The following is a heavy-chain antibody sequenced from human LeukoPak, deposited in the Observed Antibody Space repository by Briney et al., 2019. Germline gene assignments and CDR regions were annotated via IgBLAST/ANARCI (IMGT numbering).Heavy chain of an antibody. D-gene: IGHD4-23*01. CDR1: GFTFSSYA. Sequence: GGSLRLSCAASGFTFSSYAMSWVRQAPGKGLEWVSAISGSGSSTYYADSVKGRFTISRDNSKNTLYLQMNSLRAEDTAVYYCAKDDGDYGGYYYYYMDVWGKGTTVTVSS. V-gene: IGHV3-23*01. J-gene: IGHJ6*03. CDR2: ISGSGSST. CDR3: AKDDGDYGGYYYYYMDV.